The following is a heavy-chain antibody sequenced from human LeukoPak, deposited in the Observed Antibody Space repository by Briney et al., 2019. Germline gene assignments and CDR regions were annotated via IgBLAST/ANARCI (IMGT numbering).Heavy chain of an antibody. CDR2: INPFNANT. CDR1: GYTFNSYG. CDR3: ARDFTPPHCTSTSCPRGGWFDP. J-gene: IGHJ5*02. V-gene: IGHV1-18*01. Sequence: ASVTVSCKASGYTFNSYGITWVRQAPGQGLEWMGWINPFNANTAYAQNLQGRVTMTTDTSTNTAYMDLRSLGSDDTAVYYCARDFTPPHCTSTSCPRGGWFDPWGQGTLVTASS. D-gene: IGHD2-2*01.